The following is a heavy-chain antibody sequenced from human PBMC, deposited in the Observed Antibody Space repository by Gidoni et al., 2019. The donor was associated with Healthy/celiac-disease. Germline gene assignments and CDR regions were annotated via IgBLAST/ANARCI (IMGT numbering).Heavy chain of an antibody. CDR2: INHSGST. J-gene: IGHJ3*02. D-gene: IGHD3-10*01. CDR3: ARGPRITMVRGVKGDAFDI. Sequence: QVQLQQWGAGLLKPSETLSLTCAVYGGSFSGYYWSWIRKPPGKGLEWIGEINHSGSTNYNPSLKSRVTISVDTSKNQFSLKLSSVTAADTAVYYCARGPRITMVRGVKGDAFDIWGQGTMVTVSS. CDR1: GGSFSGYY. V-gene: IGHV4-34*01.